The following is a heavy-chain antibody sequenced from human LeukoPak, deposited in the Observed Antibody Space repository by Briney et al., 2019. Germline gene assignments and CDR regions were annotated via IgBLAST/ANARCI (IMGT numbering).Heavy chain of an antibody. CDR3: AKDSPLGYYDSSGYLDY. D-gene: IGHD3-22*01. CDR1: GFTFSSYA. J-gene: IGHJ4*02. Sequence: GGSLRLSCAASGFTFSSYAMSWVRQAPGKGLEWVSAISGSGGSTYYADSVKGRFTISRDNSKNTRYLQMNSLRAEDTAVYYCAKDSPLGYYDSSGYLDYWGQGTLVTVSS. CDR2: ISGSGGST. V-gene: IGHV3-23*01.